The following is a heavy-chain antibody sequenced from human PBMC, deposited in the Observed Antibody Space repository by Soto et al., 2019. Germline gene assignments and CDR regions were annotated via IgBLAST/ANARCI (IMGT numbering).Heavy chain of an antibody. CDR1: GYTFTSYY. J-gene: IGHJ3*02. D-gene: IGHD3-22*01. CDR3: ARDTYYYDSSVYSGQTLDSFDI. V-gene: IGHV1-46*01. Sequence: ASVKGSCKAAGYTFTSYYMHWVRQAPGQGLEWMGIINPSGGSTSYAQKFQGRVTMTRDTSTSTVYMELSSLRSEDTAVYYCARDTYYYDSSVYSGQTLDSFDIRCPGTMLTVS. CDR2: INPSGGST.